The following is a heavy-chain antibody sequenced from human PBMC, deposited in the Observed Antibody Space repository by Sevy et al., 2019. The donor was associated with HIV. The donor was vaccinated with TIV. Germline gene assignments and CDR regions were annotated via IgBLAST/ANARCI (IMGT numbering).Heavy chain of an antibody. CDR3: ARGITLILGGGYYFDY. J-gene: IGHJ4*02. V-gene: IGHV1-69*13. Sequence: ASVKVSYKASGGTFSSYAFHWVRQAPGQGLEWMGGIIAMFGTSDYAQNLQGRVTITADPSTSTVYMELSSLRSEDTAIYYCARGITLILGGGYYFDYWGQGTLVTVSS. CDR2: IIAMFGTS. CDR1: GGTFSSYA. D-gene: IGHD3-22*01.